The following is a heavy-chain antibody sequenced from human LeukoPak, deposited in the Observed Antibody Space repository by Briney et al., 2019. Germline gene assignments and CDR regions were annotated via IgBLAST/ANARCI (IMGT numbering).Heavy chain of an antibody. V-gene: IGHV3-66*02. Sequence: GGSLRLSCAASGFTVSSNYMSWVRQAPGKGLEWVSVIYSGGSTYCADSVKGRFTISRDNSKNTLYLQMNSLRAEDTAVYYCARDHRGYSSGSYYYYGMDVWGQGTTVTVSS. D-gene: IGHD5-18*01. CDR3: ARDHRGYSSGSYYYYGMDV. CDR2: IYSGGST. CDR1: GFTVSSNY. J-gene: IGHJ6*02.